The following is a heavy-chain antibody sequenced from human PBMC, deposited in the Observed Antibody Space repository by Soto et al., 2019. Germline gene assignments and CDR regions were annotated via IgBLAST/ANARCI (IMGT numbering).Heavy chain of an antibody. D-gene: IGHD1-1*01. V-gene: IGHV3-30*18. Sequence: QVQLVESGGGVVQPGRSLRLSCAASGFTFSTYGMHWVRQAPGKGLEWVAVISYEGVNKYYADSVKGRFTIPRDNSKNTLYLQMNSLRAEDTAVYYCAKSVYNWNDGFFDYWGQGTLVTVSS. CDR1: GFTFSTYG. J-gene: IGHJ4*02. CDR2: ISYEGVNK. CDR3: AKSVYNWNDGFFDY.